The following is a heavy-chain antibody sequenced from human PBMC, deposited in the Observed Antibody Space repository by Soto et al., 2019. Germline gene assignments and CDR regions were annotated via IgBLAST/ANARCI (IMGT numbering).Heavy chain of an antibody. Sequence: EVQLLESGGALVQPGGSLRLSCAASGFHFNTYAMNWFRQAPGKGLEWVSGISAGGDGTYYAVSVKGRFTVSRDNSKNTLYLQMNSLRAEDTAVYYCAKSSGRPSGLHLYFDDWGQGTLVTVSS. CDR2: ISAGGDGT. CDR1: GFHFNTYA. V-gene: IGHV3-23*01. J-gene: IGHJ4*02. CDR3: AKSSGRPSGLHLYFDD. D-gene: IGHD1-26*01.